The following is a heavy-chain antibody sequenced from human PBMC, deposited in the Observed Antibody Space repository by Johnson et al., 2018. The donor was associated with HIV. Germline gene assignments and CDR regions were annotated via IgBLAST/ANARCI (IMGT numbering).Heavy chain of an antibody. CDR1: GFTFSSYW. D-gene: IGHD6-13*01. CDR2: IKQGGSEK. J-gene: IGHJ3*02. CDR3: ARDGVYSSPHDAFDI. V-gene: IGHV3-7*01. Sequence: VQLVESGRGSVQPGGSLRLPCAASGFTFSSYWMSWVRQAPGKGLEWVANIKQGGSEKYYVDSVKGRFTISRDNAKNTLYLQMGSLRAEDMAVYYCARDGVYSSPHDAFDIWGQGTMVTVSP.